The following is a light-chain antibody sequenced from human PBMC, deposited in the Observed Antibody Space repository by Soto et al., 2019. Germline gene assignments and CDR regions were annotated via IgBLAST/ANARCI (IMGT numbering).Light chain of an antibody. CDR3: QQTYNTPWT. J-gene: IGKJ1*01. CDR2: AAS. CDR1: QSISTY. Sequence: DIQMTQSPSTLSASLGDIVTITCLASQSISTYFNWYQHKPEKAPKLLIFAASSLQSGVPSRFSGSGSGTDFTLTISSLQPEDFATYYCQQTYNTPWTFGQGTKVDIK. V-gene: IGKV1-39*01.